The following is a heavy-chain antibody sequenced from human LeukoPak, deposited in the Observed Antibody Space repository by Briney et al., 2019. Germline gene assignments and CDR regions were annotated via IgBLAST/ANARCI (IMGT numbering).Heavy chain of an antibody. CDR2: IKQDGSEI. J-gene: IGHJ4*02. CDR1: GFTLSSYW. V-gene: IGHV3-7*04. Sequence: GGSLRLSCAASGFTLSSYWMSRVRQAPGKGLEWVANIKQDGSEINYVDSVKGRFTISRDNAKNSMLLQMNSLRAEDTAVYYCARADYGGNLFFDYWGQGALVTVSS. D-gene: IGHD4-23*01. CDR3: ARADYGGNLFFDY.